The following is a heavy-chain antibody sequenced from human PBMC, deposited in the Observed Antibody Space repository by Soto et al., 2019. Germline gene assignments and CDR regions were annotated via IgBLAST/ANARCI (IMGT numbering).Heavy chain of an antibody. CDR2: MNPNSGNT. D-gene: IGHD6-13*01. CDR3: AREVGIAAAGTGYYYNMDV. V-gene: IGHV1-8*01. CDR1: GYTFTSYD. Sequence: ASVKVSCKSSGYTFTSYDINWVRQATGQGLEWMGWMNPNSGNTGYAQKFQGRVTMTRNTSISTAYMELSSLRSEDTAVYYCAREVGIAAAGTGYYYNMDVWGKGTTVTVSS. J-gene: IGHJ6*03.